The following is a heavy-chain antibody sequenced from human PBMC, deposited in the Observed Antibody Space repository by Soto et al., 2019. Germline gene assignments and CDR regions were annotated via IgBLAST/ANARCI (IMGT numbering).Heavy chain of an antibody. Sequence: QLQLQESGPGLVKPSETLSLTCTVSGGSISSSSYYWGWIRQPPGKGLEWIGSIYYSGSTYYNPSLKSRVTISVDTSKNQFSLKLSSVTAADTAVYYCARQLEYHWNLYGVDYFDYWGQGTLVTVSS. CDR2: IYYSGST. V-gene: IGHV4-39*01. CDR3: ARQLEYHWNLYGVDYFDY. J-gene: IGHJ4*02. D-gene: IGHD1-7*01. CDR1: GGSISSSSYY.